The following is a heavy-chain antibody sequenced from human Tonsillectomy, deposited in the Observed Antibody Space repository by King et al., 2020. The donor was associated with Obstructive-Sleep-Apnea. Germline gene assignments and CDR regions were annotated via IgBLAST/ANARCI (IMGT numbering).Heavy chain of an antibody. CDR1: GFTFTSSA. D-gene: IGHD1-26*01. V-gene: IGHV1-58*02. J-gene: IGHJ4*02. CDR2: IVVGSGNT. CDR3: ATGGLRDVGPFDY. Sequence: QLVESGPEVKKPGTSVKVSCKASGFTFTSSAMQWVREARGQRLEWIGWIVVGSGNTNYAQKFQERVTITRDMSTSTAYMELCSLRSEDTAVYYCATGGLRDVGPFDYWGQGTLVTVSS.